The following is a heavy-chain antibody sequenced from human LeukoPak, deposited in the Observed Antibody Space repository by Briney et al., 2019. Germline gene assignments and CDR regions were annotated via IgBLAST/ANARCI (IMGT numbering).Heavy chain of an antibody. D-gene: IGHD2-8*01. CDR2: IKQDGSEK. CDR3: ATDPASYCTSSTCDFDY. Sequence: GGSLRLSCAASGFTFSSYWMSWVRQAPGKGLEWVANIKQDGSEKYYVGSVKGRFTISRDNAKNSLYLQMYNLGAEDTAVYYCATDPASYCTSSTCDFDYWGQGTLVTVSS. CDR1: GFTFSSYW. J-gene: IGHJ4*02. V-gene: IGHV3-7*01.